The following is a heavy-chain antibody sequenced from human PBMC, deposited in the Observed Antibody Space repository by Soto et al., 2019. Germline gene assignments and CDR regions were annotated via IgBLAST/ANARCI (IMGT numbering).Heavy chain of an antibody. CDR2: MDSYTGNT. J-gene: IGHJ4*02. Sequence: QAQLVQSGAEVKKPGASVKVSCKASGYTLSTYDINWVRQAAGRGLEWMGWMDSYTGNTGYAQEFQGRLIMTRDTSKNAAYMELSSLQSEDKAVYVCATGSQTLGYWGQGTLVTVSS. CDR1: GYTLSTYD. CDR3: ATGSQTLGY. V-gene: IGHV1-8*01.